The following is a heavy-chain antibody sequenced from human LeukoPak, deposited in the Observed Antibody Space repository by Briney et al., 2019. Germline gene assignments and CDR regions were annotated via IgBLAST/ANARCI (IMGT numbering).Heavy chain of an antibody. CDR1: GFTFSSYW. V-gene: IGHV3-7*01. D-gene: IGHD6-13*01. CDR3: AREIAAAGTTFDY. CDR2: IKQDGSEK. J-gene: IGHJ4*02. Sequence: GRSLRLSCAASGFTFSSYWMSWVRQAPGKGLEWVANIKQDGSEKYYVDSVKGRFTISRDNAKNSLYLQMNSLRAEDTAVYYCAREIAAAGTTFDYWGQGTLVTVSS.